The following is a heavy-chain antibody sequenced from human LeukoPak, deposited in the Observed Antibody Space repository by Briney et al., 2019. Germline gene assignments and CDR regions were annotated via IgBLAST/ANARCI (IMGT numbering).Heavy chain of an antibody. CDR2: ISGSSTYI. CDR3: TRRLDTECKSDGCSTGED. CDR1: GCTISSYS. D-gene: IGHD3-16*01. J-gene: IGHJ4*02. V-gene: IGHV3-21*06. Sequence: PGGSLSLSCAASGCTISSYSMSWVRQVPGKGLEWVSSISGSSTYIFYAASVKGRFTIYSKNANNSVFLQMNMLRAEASAVYYFTRRLDTECKSDGCSTGEDWGQGALVTVSS.